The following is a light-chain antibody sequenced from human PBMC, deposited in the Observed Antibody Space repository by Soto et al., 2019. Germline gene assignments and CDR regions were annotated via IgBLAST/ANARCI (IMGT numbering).Light chain of an antibody. CDR2: KVS. Sequence: DVVMTQSPLSLPVTLGQPASISCRSSQSLVYSDGNTYLNWFQQRPGQSPRRLIYKVSNRDSGVPDRVSGSGSGTDFTLKISRVEAEDVGVYYCMQGRHWPFTFGPGTKVDIK. CDR1: QSLVYSDGNTY. J-gene: IGKJ3*01. CDR3: MQGRHWPFT. V-gene: IGKV2-30*01.